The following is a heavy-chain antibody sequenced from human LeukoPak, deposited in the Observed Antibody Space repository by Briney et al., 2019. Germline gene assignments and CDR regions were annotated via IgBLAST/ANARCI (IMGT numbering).Heavy chain of an antibody. CDR2: IIPILGIA. V-gene: IGHV1-69*04. CDR1: GGTFSSYA. CDR3: ARSLVVVAATRWLPVYGMDV. D-gene: IGHD2-15*01. J-gene: IGHJ6*02. Sequence: SVKVSCKASGGTFSSYAIIRVRQAPGQGLEWMGRIIPILGIANYAQKFQGRVTITADKSTSTAYMELSSLRSEDTAVYYCARSLVVVAATRWLPVYGMDVWGQGTTVTVSS.